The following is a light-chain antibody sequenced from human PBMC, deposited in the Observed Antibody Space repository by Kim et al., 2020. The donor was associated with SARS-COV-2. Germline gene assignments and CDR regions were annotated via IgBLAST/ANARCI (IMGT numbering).Light chain of an antibody. J-gene: IGLJ1*01. CDR1: IIGSKN. CDR2: SDK. V-gene: IGLV3-9*01. CDR3: QVWDSSTYV. Sequence: SWAQGQTARLTCGGTIIGSKNVHCCHQKPAQPLVLVIYSDKNRPSGIPARFSGSNSGNTAPLTISRAQAGDDADYYCQVWDSSTYVFGAGTKVTVL.